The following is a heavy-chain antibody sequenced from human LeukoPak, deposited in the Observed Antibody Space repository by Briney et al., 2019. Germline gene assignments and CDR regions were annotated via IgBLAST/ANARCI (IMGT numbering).Heavy chain of an antibody. CDR2: IIPIFGTA. J-gene: IGHJ4*02. D-gene: IGHD5-12*01. CDR1: GGSFSSYA. V-gene: IGHV1-69*05. CDR3: ARCWAPLGYSGYDPAYYFDY. Sequence: SVKVSCKASGGSFSSYAISWVRQAPGQGLEWMGGIIPIFGTANYAQKFQGRVTITTDESTSTAYMELSSLRSEDTAVYYCARCWAPLGYSGYDPAYYFDYWGQGTLVTISS.